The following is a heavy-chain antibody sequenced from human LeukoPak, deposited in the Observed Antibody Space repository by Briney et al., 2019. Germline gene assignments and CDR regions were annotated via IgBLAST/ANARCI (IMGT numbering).Heavy chain of an antibody. D-gene: IGHD3-22*01. J-gene: IGHJ4*02. CDR1: GFTFGSYA. V-gene: IGHV3-23*01. CDR2: ISGSGGST. CDR3: AKDTGDSSGYYDFDY. Sequence: GGSLRLSCAASGFTFGSYAMSWVRQAPGKGLEWVSAISGSGGSTYYADSVKGRFTISRDNSKNTLYLQMNSLRAEDTAVYYCAKDTGDSSGYYDFDYWGQGTLVTVSS.